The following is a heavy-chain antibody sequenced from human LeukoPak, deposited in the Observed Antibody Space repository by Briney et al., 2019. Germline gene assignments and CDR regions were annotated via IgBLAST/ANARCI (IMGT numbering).Heavy chain of an antibody. CDR3: ARAAFGELLFPWFDP. D-gene: IGHD3-10*01. CDR2: IIPIFGTA. V-gene: IGHV1-69*06. J-gene: IGHJ5*02. CDR1: GGTFSSYA. Sequence: ASVKVSCKASGGTFSSYAISWVRQAPGQGLEWMGGIIPIFGTANYAQKFQGRVTITADKSTSTAYMELSSLRSEDTVVYYCARAAFGELLFPWFDPWGQGTLVTVSS.